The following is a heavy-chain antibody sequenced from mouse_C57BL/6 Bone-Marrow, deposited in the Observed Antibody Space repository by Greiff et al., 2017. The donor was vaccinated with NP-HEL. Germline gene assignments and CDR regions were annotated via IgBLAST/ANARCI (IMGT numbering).Heavy chain of an antibody. D-gene: IGHD1-1*01. CDR3: ARRGRYYFDY. CDR2: INPGSGGT. V-gene: IGHV1-54*01. Sequence: QVQLQQSGAELVRPGTSVKVSCKASGYAFTNYLIEWVKQRPGQGLEWIGVINPGSGGTNYNEKFKGKATLTADKSSSTAYMQLSSLTSEDSAVYFCARRGRYYFDYWGQGTTLTVSS. CDR1: GYAFTNYL. J-gene: IGHJ2*01.